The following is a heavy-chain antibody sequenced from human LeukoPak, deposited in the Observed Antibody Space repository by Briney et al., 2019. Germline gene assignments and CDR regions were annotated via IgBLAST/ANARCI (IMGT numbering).Heavy chain of an antibody. CDR2: ISNDGSNK. CDR3: ARDLQSHYYDTSGYV. CDR1: GFTFSSYA. V-gene: IGHV3-30*04. J-gene: IGHJ3*01. Sequence: PGGSLRLSCAASGFTFSSYAMHWVRQAPGKGLEWVAVISNDGSNKLYAGSVKGRFTISRDNSRNTLYLQMNSLRAEDTAVYYCARDLQSHYYDTSGYVWGQGTMVTVSS. D-gene: IGHD3-22*01.